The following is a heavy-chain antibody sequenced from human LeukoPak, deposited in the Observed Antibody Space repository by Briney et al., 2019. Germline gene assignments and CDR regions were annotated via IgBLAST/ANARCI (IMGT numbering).Heavy chain of an antibody. J-gene: IGHJ3*02. V-gene: IGHV4-59*01. D-gene: IGHD4-17*01. CDR1: GGSISSYY. Sequence: PSETLSLTCTVSGGSISSYYWSWIRQPPGKGLEWIGYIYYSGSTNYNPSLESRVTISVDTSKNQFSLKLSSVTAADTAVYYCARDLTPHDYGDHDAFDIWGQGTMVTVSS. CDR2: IYYSGST. CDR3: ARDLTPHDYGDHDAFDI.